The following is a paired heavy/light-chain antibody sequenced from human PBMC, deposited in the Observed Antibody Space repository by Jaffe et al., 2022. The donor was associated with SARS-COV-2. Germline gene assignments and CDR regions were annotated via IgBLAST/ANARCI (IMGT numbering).Heavy chain of an antibody. Sequence: EVQLVESGGGLVQPGGSLRLSCAASGFDFSDYWMTWVRRLPGRGLEWVANVKYDGSEAHYVDSVKDRFTVSRDNVENSVFLQMTSLRADDTAVYYCARDRRFNDYYAHDSDYWGQGTLVTVSS. D-gene: IGHD3-3*01. J-gene: IGHJ4*02. CDR2: VKYDGSEA. CDR1: GFDFSDYW. V-gene: IGHV3-7*01. CDR3: ARDRRFNDYYAHDSDY.
Light chain of an antibody. Sequence: AFQMTQSPASFSASTGDRVTITCRASRGVATHLAWYQQKLGKAPRPLIYGASSLQNGVPSRFSGSGSGTDFTLTISSLQSEDSATYYCQQYYSYPPTFGQGTSLEIK. CDR3: QQYYSYPPT. CDR2: GAS. J-gene: IGKJ2*01. V-gene: IGKV1-8*01. CDR1: RGVATH.